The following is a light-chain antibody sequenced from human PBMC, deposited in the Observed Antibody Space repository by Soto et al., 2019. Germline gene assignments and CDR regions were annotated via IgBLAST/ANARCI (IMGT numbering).Light chain of an antibody. CDR2: EVT. V-gene: IGLV2-14*01. CDR1: SNDVGGYNF. Sequence: QSALTQPASVSGSPGQSITISCTGSSNDVGGYNFVSWYQQHPGKAPKLLIYEVTNRPSGISDRFSGSSSGNTASLTISGLQPEDEADYYCGSYTSTDSLIFGGGTKLTVL. CDR3: GSYTSTDSLI. J-gene: IGLJ2*01.